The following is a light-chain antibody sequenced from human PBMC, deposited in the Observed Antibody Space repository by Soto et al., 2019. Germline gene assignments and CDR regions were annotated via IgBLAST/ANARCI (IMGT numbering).Light chain of an antibody. CDR3: HQYKTWPQT. J-gene: IGKJ1*01. V-gene: IGKV3-15*01. Sequence: IVLTQWPATLSVAPGETATLSCRASQSVSRDLAWYQQKPGQAPRLVIYDASSRAAGIPARFSATGSGTDFTLSISSLESEDFAVYYCHQYKTWPQTLCQGTKVDI. CDR1: QSVSRD. CDR2: DAS.